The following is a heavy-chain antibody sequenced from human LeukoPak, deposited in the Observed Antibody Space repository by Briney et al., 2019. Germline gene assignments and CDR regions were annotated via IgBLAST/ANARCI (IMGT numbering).Heavy chain of an antibody. V-gene: IGHV3-30*02. CDR2: IRYDGSNK. J-gene: IGHJ4*02. Sequence: PGGSLRLSCAASGFTFSSYGMHWVRQAPGKGLEWVAFIRYDGSNKYYADSVKGRFTISRDNSKNTLYLQMNSLRAEDTAVYYCARDAAYGYDRFDYWGQGTQVTVSS. CDR3: ARDAAYGYDRFDY. D-gene: IGHD5-18*01. CDR1: GFTFSSYG.